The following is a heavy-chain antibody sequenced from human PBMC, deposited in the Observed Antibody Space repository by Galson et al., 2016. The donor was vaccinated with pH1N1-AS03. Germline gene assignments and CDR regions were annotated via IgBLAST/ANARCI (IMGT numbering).Heavy chain of an antibody. Sequence: SLRLSCAASGFTFGGYAMSWVRQPPGKGPEWISAMSYDGSRTYYADSVKGRLAISRDNAKNPLHLQMNSLRAEDTAIYYCAKGVRYAFYAQFDCWGQGTLVTVSS. V-gene: IGHV3-23*01. CDR1: GFTFGGYA. D-gene: IGHD2/OR15-2a*01. CDR2: MSYDGSRT. J-gene: IGHJ4*02. CDR3: AKGVRYAFYAQFDC.